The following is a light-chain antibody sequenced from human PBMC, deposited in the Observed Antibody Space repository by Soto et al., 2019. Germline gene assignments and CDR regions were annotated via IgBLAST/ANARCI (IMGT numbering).Light chain of an antibody. CDR3: QQSNNWPPLT. J-gene: IGKJ4*01. V-gene: IGKV3-15*01. CDR2: GVS. CDR1: QSVAGN. Sequence: EIVMTQSPATLSVSPGETATLSCRASQSVAGNLDWYQQKPGQPPRRLIYGVSTRATGVPARFSGSGSETDFSLTISSLQIEDFALYYCQQSNNWPPLTFGGGTKVEIK.